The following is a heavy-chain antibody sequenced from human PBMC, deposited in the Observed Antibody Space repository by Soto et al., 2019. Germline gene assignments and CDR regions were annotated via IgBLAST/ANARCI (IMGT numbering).Heavy chain of an antibody. V-gene: IGHV3-30*03. Sequence: VQLVKSGGGVVQPGRSLRLSCAASGFTFSSYGMHWVRQAPGKGLEWVAVISDDGSNKYYADSVKGRFTISRDNSKTTLWLQMNSLRPEDTAVFYCAATYSGSYYAVDYWGQGTLVTVSS. CDR1: GFTFSSYG. D-gene: IGHD1-26*01. J-gene: IGHJ4*02. CDR3: AATYSGSYYAVDY. CDR2: ISDDGSNK.